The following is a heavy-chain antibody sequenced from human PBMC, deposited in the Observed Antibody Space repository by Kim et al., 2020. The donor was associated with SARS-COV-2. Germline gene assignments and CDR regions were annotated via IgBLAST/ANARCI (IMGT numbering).Heavy chain of an antibody. CDR3: AEAGDFDI. J-gene: IGHJ3*02. V-gene: IGHV4-34*01. CDR2: SGST. Sequence: SGSTNYNPSLKSRVTISVDTSKNQFSLKLSSVTAADTAVYYCAEAGDFDIWGQGTMVTVSS. D-gene: IGHD4-17*01.